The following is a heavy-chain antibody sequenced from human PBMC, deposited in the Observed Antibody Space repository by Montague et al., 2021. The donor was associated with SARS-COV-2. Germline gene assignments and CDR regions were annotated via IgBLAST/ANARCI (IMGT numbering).Heavy chain of an antibody. CDR1: GDSTSCPNCD. CDR3: ARHRNYGDHSLDNWFHP. V-gene: IGHV4-39*01. D-gene: IGHD4-17*01. Sequence: SETLSLTCTVSGDSTSCPNCDWGWIRQPPGKGLDWIGTIYNSGTTYYXPSLKSRLTISVDTSKNQFSLKLSSVTAADTAVYYCARHRNYGDHSLDNWFHPWGQGTLVTVSS. CDR2: IYNSGTT. J-gene: IGHJ5*02.